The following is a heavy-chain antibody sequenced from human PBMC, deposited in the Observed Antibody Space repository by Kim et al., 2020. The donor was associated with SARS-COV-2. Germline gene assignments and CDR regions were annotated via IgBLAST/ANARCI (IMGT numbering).Heavy chain of an antibody. D-gene: IGHD3-16*01. CDR2: ISGDGGST. CDR1: GFTFDDYA. J-gene: IGHJ6*03. Sequence: GGSLRLSCAASGFTFDDYAMHWVRQAPGKGLEWVSLISGDGGSTYYADSVKGRFTISRDNSKNSLYLQMKSLRTEDTALYYCAKDMGGGGYYYYMDDWGKGTTVTVSS. CDR3: AKDMGGGGYYYYMDD. V-gene: IGHV3-43*02.